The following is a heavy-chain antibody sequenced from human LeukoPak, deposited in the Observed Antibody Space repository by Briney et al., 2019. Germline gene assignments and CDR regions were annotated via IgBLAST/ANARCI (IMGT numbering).Heavy chain of an antibody. V-gene: IGHV4-59*12. J-gene: IGHJ5*02. CDR3: AREPYYYDSSGYYPEYNWFDP. D-gene: IGHD3-22*01. Sequence: PSETLSLTCTVSGGSISSYYWSWIRQPPGKGLEWIGYIYYSGSTNYNPSLKSRVTISVDTSKNQFSLKLSSVTAADTAVYYCAREPYYYDSSGYYPEYNWFDPWGQGTLVTVSS. CDR1: GGSISSYY. CDR2: IYYSGST.